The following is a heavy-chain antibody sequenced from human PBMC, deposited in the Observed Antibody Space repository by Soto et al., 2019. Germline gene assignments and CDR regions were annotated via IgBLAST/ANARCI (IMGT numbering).Heavy chain of an antibody. CDR1: GGSISSGGYS. D-gene: IGHD2-15*01. V-gene: IGHV4-30-2*01. J-gene: IGHJ5*02. CDR2: IYHSGST. CDR3: AFRLGWRKMFDP. Sequence: SETLSLTCAVSGGSISSGGYSWSWIRQPPGKGLEWIGYIYHSGSTYYNPSLKSRVTISVDRSKNQFSLKLSSVTAADTAVYYCAFRLGWRKMFDPWGQGTLVTVSS.